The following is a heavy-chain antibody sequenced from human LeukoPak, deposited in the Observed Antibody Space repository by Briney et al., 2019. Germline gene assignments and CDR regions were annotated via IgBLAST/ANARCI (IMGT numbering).Heavy chain of an antibody. CDR1: GGSISSYY. D-gene: IGHD3-10*01. Sequence: SETLSLTCTVSGGSISSYYWSWIRQPAGKGLEWIGRIYTSGSTNYNPSPKSRVTMSVDTSKNQFSLKLSSVTAADTAVYYCAREPYYYGSGIIAYNWFDPWGQGTLVTVSS. CDR2: IYTSGST. CDR3: AREPYYYGSGIIAYNWFDP. V-gene: IGHV4-4*07. J-gene: IGHJ5*02.